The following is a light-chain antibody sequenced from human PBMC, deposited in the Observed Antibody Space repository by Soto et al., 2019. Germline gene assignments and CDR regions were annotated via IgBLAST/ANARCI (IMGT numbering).Light chain of an antibody. CDR1: QSVRNNY. CDR3: QQYATSPIT. V-gene: IGKV3-20*01. J-gene: IGKJ1*01. CDR2: GAS. Sequence: EIVLTQSPGTLSLSPGERATLSCRASQSVRNNYLAWYQQRPGQAPRLLIYGASSRATGIPDRFGGSGSGTDFTLTISRLEPEDFAVYYCQQYATSPITFGQGTKVDIK.